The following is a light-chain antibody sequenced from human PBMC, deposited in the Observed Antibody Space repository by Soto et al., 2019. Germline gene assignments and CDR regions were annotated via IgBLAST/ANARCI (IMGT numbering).Light chain of an antibody. CDR3: LQDHNYPFT. V-gene: IGKV1-6*01. Sequence: AIQMTQSPSSLSASVGDRVTITCRASQASGNDLGWYQQKPGKAPKLLIYAASSLQIRVPSRFSGSGSGTVFTLTISSLQPEDFATYYCLQDHNYPFTFGPGTTVDFK. J-gene: IGKJ3*01. CDR2: AAS. CDR1: QASGND.